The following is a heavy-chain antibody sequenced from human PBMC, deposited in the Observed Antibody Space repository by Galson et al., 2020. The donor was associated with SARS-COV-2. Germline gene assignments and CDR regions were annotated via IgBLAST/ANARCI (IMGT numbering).Heavy chain of an antibody. J-gene: IGHJ4*02. CDR2: IIPIYGVR. CDR3: ARSARDGYKHHSFDY. V-gene: IGHV1-69*02. D-gene: IGHD5-12*01. CDR1: GGTFSSSS. Sequence: SVKVSCKASGGTFSSSSIIWVRQAPGQGLEWMGRIIPIYGVRRYSQKFQGRVTITADRSTSTVNMELSSLRSDDTAVYYCARSARDGYKHHSFDYWGQGTRVLVSS.